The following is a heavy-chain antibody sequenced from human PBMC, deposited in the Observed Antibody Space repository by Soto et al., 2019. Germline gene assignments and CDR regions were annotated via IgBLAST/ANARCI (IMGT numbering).Heavy chain of an antibody. V-gene: IGHV1-18*01. CDR3: AREGPAPYYYYGMDV. CDR2: ISAYNGNT. Sequence: QVQLVQSGGEVKKPGASVKVSCKTSGYSFTTYGISWVRQAPGQGLEWMGWISAYNGNTNYAQKLQDRVTMTTDTSTSTAYMELRSLRSDYTAVYYCAREGPAPYYYYGMDVWGKWITVTVSS. CDR1: GYSFTTYG. J-gene: IGHJ6*04.